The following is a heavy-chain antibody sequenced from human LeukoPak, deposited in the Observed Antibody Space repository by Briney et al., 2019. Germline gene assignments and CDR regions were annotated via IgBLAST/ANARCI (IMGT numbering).Heavy chain of an antibody. D-gene: IGHD3-3*01. CDR3: AKGYDFWSGYYHDDAFDI. J-gene: IGHJ3*02. V-gene: IGHV3-23*01. CDR1: GFTFSSYA. Sequence: GGSLRLSCAASGFTFSSYAMSWVRQAPRKRLEWVSPISGSGGSTYYADSVKGWFTISRDNSKNTLYLKMNSLRAEDTAVYYCAKGYDFWSGYYHDDAFDIWGQGTMVTVSS. CDR2: ISGSGGST.